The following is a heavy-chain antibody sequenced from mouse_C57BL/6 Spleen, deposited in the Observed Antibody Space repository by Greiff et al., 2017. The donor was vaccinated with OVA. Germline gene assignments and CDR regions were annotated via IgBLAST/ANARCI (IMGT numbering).Heavy chain of an antibody. CDR2: IYPSDSET. Sequence: QVQLQQPGAELVRPGSSVKLSCKASGYTFTSYWMDRVKQRPGQGLEWIGNIYPSDSETHYNQKFKDKATLTVDKSSSTAYMQLSSLTSEDSAVYYCAREGVGTGRYFDVWGTGTTVTVSS. D-gene: IGHD4-1*01. V-gene: IGHV1-61*01. J-gene: IGHJ1*03. CDR1: GYTFTSYW. CDR3: AREGVGTGRYFDV.